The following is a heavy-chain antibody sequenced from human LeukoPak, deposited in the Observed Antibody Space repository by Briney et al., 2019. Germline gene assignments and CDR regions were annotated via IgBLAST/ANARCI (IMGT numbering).Heavy chain of an antibody. CDR2: ISSSGYST. V-gene: IGHV3-23*01. CDR1: GFTFSSYA. CDR3: AKTTYASNSTGWYNHFDY. J-gene: IGHJ4*02. Sequence: PGGSLRLSCAASGFTFSSYAMSWVRQAPGKWLEWVSTISSSGYSTYYADSVKGRFTISRDNSKNTLYLQLNSLRAEDTTVYYCAKTTYASNSTGWYNHFDYWGQGTAVTVSS. D-gene: IGHD6-19*01.